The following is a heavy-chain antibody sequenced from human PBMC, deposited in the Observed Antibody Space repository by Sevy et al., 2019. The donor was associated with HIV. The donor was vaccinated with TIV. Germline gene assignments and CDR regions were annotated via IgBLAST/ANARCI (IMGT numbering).Heavy chain of an antibody. CDR2: IKSKTDGGTT. CDR3: TTVFGSGEFYYYGMDV. V-gene: IGHV3-15*01. CDR1: GFTFSNAW. Sequence: GGSLRLSCAASGFTFSNAWMSWVRQAPGKGLEWVGRIKSKTDGGTTDYAAPVKGRVTISRDDSKNTLYLQMNSLKTEDTAVYYCTTVFGSGEFYYYGMDVWGQGTTVTVSS. D-gene: IGHD3-10*01. J-gene: IGHJ6*02.